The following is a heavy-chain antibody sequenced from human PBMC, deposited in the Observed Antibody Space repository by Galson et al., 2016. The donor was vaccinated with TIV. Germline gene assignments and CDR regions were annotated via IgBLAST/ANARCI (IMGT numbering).Heavy chain of an antibody. J-gene: IGHJ6*02. V-gene: IGHV3-21*01. CDR2: ISASASHI. CDR1: KFSFSAYS. CDR3: ARDLSGLDG. Sequence: LRLPCAASKFSFSAYSMYWVRQAPGKGLEWVSFISASASHIYYADSVKGRFTISRDNAKNPLYLQMNSLRVEDTAVYYCARDLSGLDGWGQGTTVTVSS.